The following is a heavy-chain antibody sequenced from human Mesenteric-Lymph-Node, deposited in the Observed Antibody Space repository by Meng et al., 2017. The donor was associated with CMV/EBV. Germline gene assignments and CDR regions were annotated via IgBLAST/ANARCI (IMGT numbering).Heavy chain of an antibody. V-gene: IGHV3-72*01. D-gene: IGHD1-26*01. CDR2: IRNKADSYTT. J-gene: IGHJ5*02. CDR1: GFTFSDHY. CDR3: TTIVGATEGWFDP. Sequence: GESLKISCARSGFTFSDHYMDWVRQVPGKGLEWVGRIRNKADSYTTEYAASVKGRFTISRDDSKNTLYLQMNSLKTEDTAVYYCTTIVGATEGWFDPWGQGTLVTVSS.